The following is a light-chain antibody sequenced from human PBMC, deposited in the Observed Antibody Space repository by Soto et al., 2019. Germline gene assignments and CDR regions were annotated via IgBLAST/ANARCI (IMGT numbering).Light chain of an antibody. CDR1: SSNIGTNA. CDR3: AAWDDSPNGYV. Sequence: QSVLTQPPSASGTPGQRVTISCSGGSSNIGTNAVNWYQQLPGTPPKLLIYNNNQRPSGVPDRFSGSKSGTSASLAISGLQSEDEADYYCAAWDDSPNGYVFGTGTKVTVL. V-gene: IGLV1-44*01. J-gene: IGLJ1*01. CDR2: NNN.